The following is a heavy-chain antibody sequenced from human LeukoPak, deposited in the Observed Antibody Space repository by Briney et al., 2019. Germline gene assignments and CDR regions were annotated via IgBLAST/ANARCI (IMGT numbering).Heavy chain of an antibody. D-gene: IGHD4-11*01. J-gene: IGHJ5*02. CDR3: ARPVTAVNWFDP. Sequence: KSSETLSLTCTVSGGSISSSSYYWGWIRQPPGKGLEWIGSIYYSGSTYYNPSLKSRVTISVDTSKNQFSLKLSSVTAADTAVYYCARPVTAVNWFDPWGQGTLVTVSS. CDR2: IYYSGST. CDR1: GGSISSSSYY. V-gene: IGHV4-39*01.